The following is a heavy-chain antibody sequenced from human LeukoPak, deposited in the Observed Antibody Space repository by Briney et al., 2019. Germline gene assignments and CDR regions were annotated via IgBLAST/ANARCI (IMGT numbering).Heavy chain of an antibody. V-gene: IGHV1-2*06. Sequence: ASVKVSCKASGYTFTGYYMHWVRQAPGQGLEWMGRINPNSGGTNYAQKFQGRVTMTRDTSISTAYMELSRLRSDDTAVYYCARAGRRPNIVVAAAMRSWFDPWGQGTLVTVSS. CDR2: INPNSGGT. CDR3: ARAGRRPNIVVAAAMRSWFDP. D-gene: IGHD2-2*01. J-gene: IGHJ5*02. CDR1: GYTFTGYY.